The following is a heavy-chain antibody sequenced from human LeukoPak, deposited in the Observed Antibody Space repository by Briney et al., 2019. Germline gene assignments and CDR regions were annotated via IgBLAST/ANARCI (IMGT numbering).Heavy chain of an antibody. V-gene: IGHV4-30-4*08. D-gene: IGHD7-27*01. J-gene: IGHJ3*02. CDR3: ARDSGPPGAFDI. CDR2: IYYSGST. Sequence: SQTLSLTCTVSGGSISSGDYYWSWIRQPPGKGLEWIGYIYYSGSTYYNPSLKSRVTISVDTSKNQFSLKLSSVTAADTAVYYCARDSGPPGAFDIWGQGTMVTVSS. CDR1: GGSISSGDYY.